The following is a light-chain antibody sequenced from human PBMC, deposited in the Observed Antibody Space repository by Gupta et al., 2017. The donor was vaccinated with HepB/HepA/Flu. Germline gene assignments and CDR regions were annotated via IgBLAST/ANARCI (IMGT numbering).Light chain of an antibody. J-gene: IGKJ1*01. V-gene: IGKV1-5*03. CDR1: QSISSW. CDR3: QQYNSYWT. CDR2: GAS. Sequence: DIQMTQSPSTLSASVGDRVTITCRDSQSISSWLAWYQQKPGKGPKLMIYGASSLESGVTSRFSGSGEGKEFTRTISSRQPDDSDNYYCQQYNSYWTFGQGTKVEIK.